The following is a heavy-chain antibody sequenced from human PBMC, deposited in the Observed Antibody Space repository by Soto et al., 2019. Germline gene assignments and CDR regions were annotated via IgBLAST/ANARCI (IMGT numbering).Heavy chain of an antibody. V-gene: IGHV5-10-1*01. CDR3: ARHTVVTDYYCMDV. J-gene: IGHJ6*02. Sequence: GESLKISCKGPGYSFTSYWISWVRQMPGKGLEWMGRIDPSDSYTNYSPSFQGHVTISADKSISTAYLQWSSLKASDTAMYSCARHTVVTDYYCMDVWGQGTTVTVSS. CDR2: IDPSDSYT. D-gene: IGHD2-15*01. CDR1: GYSFTSYW.